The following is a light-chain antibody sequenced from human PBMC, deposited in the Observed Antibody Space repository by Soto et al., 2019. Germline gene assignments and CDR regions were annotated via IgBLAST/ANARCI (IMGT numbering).Light chain of an antibody. V-gene: IGKV3-11*01. CDR3: QQYNNWPRT. CDR2: DAS. CDR1: QSVRSN. J-gene: IGKJ1*01. Sequence: EIVLTQSPATLSLSPGERATLSCRASQSVRSNLAWYQQKPGQAPRLLIYDASNRATGIPARFSGSGSGTDFTLTISSLEPEDSAVYYCQQYNNWPRTFGQGTKVDIK.